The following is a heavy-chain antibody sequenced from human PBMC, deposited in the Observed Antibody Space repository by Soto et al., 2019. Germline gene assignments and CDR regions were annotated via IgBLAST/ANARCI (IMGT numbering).Heavy chain of an antibody. J-gene: IGHJ4*02. CDR3: ARDAPLPQGRWLNLDF. D-gene: IGHD5-12*01. V-gene: IGHV3-48*03. Sequence: EAFLVESGGGLVQPGGSLRLSCAASGFTFSNYDMNWVRQAPGKGLEWVSYISHSGASIDYADSVRGRFTISRDNAKNSLYLQMNSLRAEDTAVYYCARDAPLPQGRWLNLDFWGQGTLVTVSS. CDR2: ISHSGASI. CDR1: GFTFSNYD.